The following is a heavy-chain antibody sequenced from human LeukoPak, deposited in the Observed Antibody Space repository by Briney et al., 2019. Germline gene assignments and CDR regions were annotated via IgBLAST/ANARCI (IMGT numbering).Heavy chain of an antibody. CDR1: GGSISPYY. D-gene: IGHD3-3*01. V-gene: IGHV4-4*07. CDR2: IYTSGGT. CDR3: AICPEIRSGLDY. J-gene: IGHJ4*02. Sequence: PSETLSLTCTISGGSISPYYWSWIRQPAGKGLEWIGRIYTSGGTNYNPSLRSRVTISLDTPKKQLSLQLSSVTAADTAVYYCAICPEIRSGLDYWGQGTLVTVSS.